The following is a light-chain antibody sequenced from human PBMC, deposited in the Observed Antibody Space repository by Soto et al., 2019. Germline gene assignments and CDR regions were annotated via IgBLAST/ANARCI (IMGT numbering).Light chain of an antibody. Sequence: QSVLTQPPSVSGAPGQRVTISCTGSSSNIGAHYDVHWYQQLPGTAPKLLIYGITNRPSGVPDRFSGSKSGTSASLAITGLQPHDDADYYCHSSHSSLSGAVVFGGGTKLTVL. CDR3: HSSHSSLSGAVV. CDR1: SSNIGAHYD. V-gene: IGLV1-40*01. CDR2: GIT. J-gene: IGLJ3*02.